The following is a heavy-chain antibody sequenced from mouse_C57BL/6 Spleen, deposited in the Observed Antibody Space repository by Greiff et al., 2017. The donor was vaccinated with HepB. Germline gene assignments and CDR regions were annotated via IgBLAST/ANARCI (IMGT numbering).Heavy chain of an antibody. CDR2: FYPGSGSI. CDR3: ARHEGAGYGNYGWFAY. V-gene: IGHV1-62-2*01. CDR1: GYTFTEYT. J-gene: IGHJ3*01. Sequence: VQLQQSGAELVKPGASVKLSCKASGYTFTEYTIHWVKQRSGQGLEWIGWFYPGSGSIKYNEKFKDKATLTADKSSSTVYMELSSLTSEDSAVYFCARHEGAGYGNYGWFAYWGQGTLVTVSA. D-gene: IGHD2-10*02.